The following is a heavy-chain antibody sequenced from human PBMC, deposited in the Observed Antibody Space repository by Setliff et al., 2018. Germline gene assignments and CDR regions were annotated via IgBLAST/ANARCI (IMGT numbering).Heavy chain of an antibody. CDR3: AREQWLDPPGYYYMDV. D-gene: IGHD6-19*01. V-gene: IGHV4-4*07. CDR2: IYIGGSA. CDR1: GGSISSNYY. Sequence: SETLSLTCTVSGGSISSNYYWGWIRQPPGKGLEWIGHIYIGGSANYNPSLKSRVTMSIDTSKNQFSLKLNSVTAADMAVYYCAREQWLDPPGYYYMDVWAKGTTVTVSS. J-gene: IGHJ6*03.